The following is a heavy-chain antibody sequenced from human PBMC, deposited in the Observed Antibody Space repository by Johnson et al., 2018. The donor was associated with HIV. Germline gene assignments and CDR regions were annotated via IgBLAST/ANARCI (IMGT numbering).Heavy chain of an antibody. CDR2: INWNGGST. J-gene: IGHJ3*02. V-gene: IGHV3-20*04. D-gene: IGHD1-14*01. CDR3: ARGRATGRGRSAFDI. CDR1: GFTFDDYA. Sequence: VQLVESGGGVVRPGGSLRLSCAASGFTFDDYAMSWVRQGPRKGLEWVSGINWNGGSTGYVDSVKGRFTISRDNAKNSLYLQMNSLRAEDTALYYWARGRATGRGRSAFDIWGQGTMVTVSS.